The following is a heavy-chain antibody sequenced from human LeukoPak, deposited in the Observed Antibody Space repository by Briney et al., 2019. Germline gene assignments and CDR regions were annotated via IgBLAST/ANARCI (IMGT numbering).Heavy chain of an antibody. J-gene: IGHJ6*03. CDR2: INPHSGDT. CDR3: AAAGPSDYYYYMDV. V-gene: IGHV1-2*02. CDR1: GYTFTDYY. Sequence: ASVKVSCKASGYTFTDYYMHWVRQAPGQGLEWMGWINPHSGDTNSAQKFQGRVTMTRDTSISTAYMELSRLSSDDAAVYYCAAAGPSDYYYYMDVWGKGTTVTISS. D-gene: IGHD6-13*01.